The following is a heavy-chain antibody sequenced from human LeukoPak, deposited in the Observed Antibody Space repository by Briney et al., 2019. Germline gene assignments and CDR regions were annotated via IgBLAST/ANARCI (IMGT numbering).Heavy chain of an antibody. CDR3: ARRHITIFGVVNNWFDP. D-gene: IGHD3-3*01. CDR1: GGTFSSYA. J-gene: IGHJ5*02. V-gene: IGHV1-69*05. CDR2: IIPIFGTA. Sequence: SVKVSCKASGGTFSSYAISWVRQAPGQGLEWMGGIIPIFGTANYAQKFQGRVTITTDESTSTAYMELSSLRSEDTAVYYCARRHITIFGVVNNWFDPWGQGTLVTVSS.